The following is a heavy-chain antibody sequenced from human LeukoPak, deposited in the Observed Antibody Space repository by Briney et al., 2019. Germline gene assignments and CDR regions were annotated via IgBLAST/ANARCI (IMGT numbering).Heavy chain of an antibody. CDR3: ARDPGGTWGFDY. D-gene: IGHD7-27*01. J-gene: IGHJ4*02. V-gene: IGHV1-18*01. CDR1: GYTFTSHG. Sequence: SVKVSCKASGYTFTSHGLSWARQAPGQGLEWMGWISIYSGNTNYAQKFQDRISMTTDTSTSTAYMELRSLKSDDTAVYYCARDPGGTWGFDYWGQGALVTVSS. CDR2: ISIYSGNT.